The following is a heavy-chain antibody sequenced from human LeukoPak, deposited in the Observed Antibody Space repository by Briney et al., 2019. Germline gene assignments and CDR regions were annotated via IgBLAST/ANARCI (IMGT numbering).Heavy chain of an antibody. Sequence: SQTLSLTCTVSGGSISSGDYYWSWIRQPPGKGLEWIGYIYYSGSTYYNPSLKSRVTISVDTSKNQFSLKLSSVTAADTAVYYCARDFTMVVPAAMTMAWFDPWGQGTLVTVSS. J-gene: IGHJ5*02. CDR1: GGSISSGDYY. CDR2: IYYSGST. CDR3: ARDFTMVVPAAMTMAWFDP. V-gene: IGHV4-30-4*01. D-gene: IGHD2-2*01.